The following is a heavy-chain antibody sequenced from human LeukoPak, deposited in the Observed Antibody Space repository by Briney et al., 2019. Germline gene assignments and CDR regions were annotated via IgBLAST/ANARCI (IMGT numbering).Heavy chain of an antibody. Sequence: PSETLSLTCAVYGGSFSGYYWSWIRQPPGKGLEWIGEINHSGSTNYNPSLKSRVTISVDTSKNQFSQKLSSVTAADTAVYYCASGQGPYGDYMSWFDPWGQGTLVTVSS. D-gene: IGHD4-17*01. J-gene: IGHJ5*02. V-gene: IGHV4-34*01. CDR3: ASGQGPYGDYMSWFDP. CDR2: INHSGST. CDR1: GGSFSGYY.